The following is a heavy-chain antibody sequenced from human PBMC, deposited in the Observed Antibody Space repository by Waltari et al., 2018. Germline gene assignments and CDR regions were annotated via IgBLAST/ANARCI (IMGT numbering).Heavy chain of an antibody. J-gene: IGHJ5*02. CDR1: GGSFNSHY. Sequence: QVQLQQWGAGLLTPSETLSLRCAVNGGSFNSHYGGWIRQPPGKGLEWIGEISHNGRTNENPSLKSRVAISVDTSKNHFSLKLNFLTAADTAVYYCARGEQLHLIRRNSFDTWGQGTLVTVSS. D-gene: IGHD1-1*01. CDR2: ISHNGRT. CDR3: ARGEQLHLIRRNSFDT. V-gene: IGHV4-34*01.